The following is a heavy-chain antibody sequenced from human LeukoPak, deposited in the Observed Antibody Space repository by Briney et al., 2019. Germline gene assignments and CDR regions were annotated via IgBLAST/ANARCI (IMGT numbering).Heavy chain of an antibody. V-gene: IGHV4-34*01. CDR3: ARRSYTVVIFPYSLTLGHFDY. CDR2: INHSGST. D-gene: IGHD4-23*01. J-gene: IGHJ4*02. CDR1: GGSFSGYY. Sequence: PSETLSLTCAVYGGSFSGYYWSWIRQPPGKGLEWIGEINHSGSTNYNPSLKSRVTISVDTSKNQFSLKLSSVTAADTAVYYCARRSYTVVIFPYSLTLGHFDYWGQGTLVTVSS.